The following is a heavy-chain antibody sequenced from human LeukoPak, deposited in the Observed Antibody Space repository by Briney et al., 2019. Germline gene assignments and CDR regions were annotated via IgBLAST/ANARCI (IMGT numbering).Heavy chain of an antibody. CDR2: ISSDGSST. CDR1: GFTFNNYW. D-gene: IGHD5-12*01. Sequence: QPGGSLRLSCAASGFTFNNYWMHWVRQAPGKGLVWVSRISSDGSSTSFADSVKGRFTISRDNAKNTLYLQMNSLRAADTAVYYCARVYFSDYVYFDYWGQGTLVTVSS. CDR3: ARVYFSDYVYFDY. J-gene: IGHJ4*02. V-gene: IGHV3-74*01.